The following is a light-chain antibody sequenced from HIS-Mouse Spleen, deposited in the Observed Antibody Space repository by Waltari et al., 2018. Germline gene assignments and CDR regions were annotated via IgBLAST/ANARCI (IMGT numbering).Light chain of an antibody. CDR1: RLPKQT. Sequence: YELTQPPSVSVSPVQTASTTCSGHRLPKQTSSLYQQKSGQAPVLVIYEDSKRPSGIPERFSGSSSGTMATLTISGAQVEDEADYYCYSTDSSGNHRVFGGGTKLTVL. V-gene: IGLV3-10*01. CDR2: EDS. J-gene: IGLJ2*01. CDR3: YSTDSSGNHRV.